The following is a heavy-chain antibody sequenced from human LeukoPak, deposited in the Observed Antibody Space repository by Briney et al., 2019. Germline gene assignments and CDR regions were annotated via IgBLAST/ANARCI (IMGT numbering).Heavy chain of an antibody. D-gene: IGHD1-14*01. CDR2: INHSGYT. CDR3: TRMTTGHDY. V-gene: IGHV4-34*01. CDR1: GASINTYY. Sequence: SETLSLTCTVSGASINTYYWSWVRQSPGKGLEWIGEINHSGYTNDSPSLKSRVTISIDTSRKQFSLNLRSVTVADTAVYYCTRMTTGHDYWGQGTLVTVSS. J-gene: IGHJ4*02.